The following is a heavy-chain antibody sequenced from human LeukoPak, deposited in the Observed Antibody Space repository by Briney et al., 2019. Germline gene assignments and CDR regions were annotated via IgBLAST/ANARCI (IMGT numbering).Heavy chain of an antibody. D-gene: IGHD3-3*01. CDR2: ISSSSSYI. V-gene: IGHV3-21*01. J-gene: IGHJ4*02. CDR3: ANDFWSGYPVD. Sequence: GGSLRLSCAASGFTFSSYSVNWVRQAPGKGLEWVSSISSSSSYIYYADSVKGRFTISRDNAKNSLYLQMNSLRAEDTAVYYCANDFWSGYPVDWGQGTLVTVSS. CDR1: GFTFSSYS.